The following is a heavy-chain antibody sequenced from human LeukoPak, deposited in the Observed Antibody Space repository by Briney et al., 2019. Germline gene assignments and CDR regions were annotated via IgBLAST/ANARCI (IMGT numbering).Heavy chain of an antibody. D-gene: IGHD5-24*01. Sequence: PSETLSLTCTVSGGSISSYYWSWIRQPPGKGLEWIGYIYYSGSTNYNPSLKSRVTISVDTSKNQFSLKLSSVTAADTAVYYCAREDGYNRYYFDYWGQGTLVTISS. CDR1: GGSISSYY. J-gene: IGHJ4*02. CDR2: IYYSGST. V-gene: IGHV4-59*01. CDR3: AREDGYNRYYFDY.